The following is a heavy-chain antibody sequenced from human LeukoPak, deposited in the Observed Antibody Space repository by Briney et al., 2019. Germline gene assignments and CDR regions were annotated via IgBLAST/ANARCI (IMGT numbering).Heavy chain of an antibody. D-gene: IGHD3-3*01. CDR2: IYYSGST. J-gene: IGHJ4*02. CDR1: GGSISSSSYY. V-gene: IGHV4-39*01. CDR3: ARRGTAFFGVVILFDY. Sequence: SETLSLTCTVSGGSISSSSYYWGWIRQPPGKGLEWIGSIYYSGSTYYNPSLKSRVTISVDTSKNQFSLKLSSVTAADTAVYYCARRGTAFFGVVILFDYWGQGTLVTVSS.